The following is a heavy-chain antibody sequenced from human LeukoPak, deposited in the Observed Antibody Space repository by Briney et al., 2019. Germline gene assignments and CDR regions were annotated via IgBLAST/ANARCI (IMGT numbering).Heavy chain of an antibody. CDR2: ISAYNGNT. J-gene: IGHJ4*02. CDR3: ARIPLFCSGGSCYPNY. CDR1: GYTFTSYG. Sequence: GASVKVSCKASGYTFTSYGISWVRQAPGQGLEWMGWISAYNGNTNYAQKLQGRVTMTTDTSTSTAYMELRSLRSDDTAVYYCARIPLFCSGGSCYPNYWGQGTLVTVSS. V-gene: IGHV1-18*01. D-gene: IGHD2-15*01.